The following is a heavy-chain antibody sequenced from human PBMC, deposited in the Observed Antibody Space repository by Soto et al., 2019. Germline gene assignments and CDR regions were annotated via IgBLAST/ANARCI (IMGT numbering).Heavy chain of an antibody. CDR1: GITFGIRA. D-gene: IGHD3-10*01. Sequence: PGGSLRLSCVASGITFGIRAMSWVRHTPGEGLEWASTITDTGGDTKYADSVRGRFTMSRDNSKKTLYLQMNSLRVEDSALYYCARGSTDSYPGSRIFDFWGRGTLVTVSS. J-gene: IGHJ4*02. CDR3: ARGSTDSYPGSRIFDF. CDR2: ITDTGGDT. V-gene: IGHV3-23*01.